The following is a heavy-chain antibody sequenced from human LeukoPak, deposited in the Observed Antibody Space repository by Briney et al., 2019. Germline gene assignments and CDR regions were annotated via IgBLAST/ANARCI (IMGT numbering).Heavy chain of an antibody. J-gene: IGHJ2*01. V-gene: IGHV3-30*09. Sequence: QPGGSLRLSCAGSGFTFSSYAVHWVRQAPGKGLEWVAVISSIVNFEYYSDSVRGRFAISRDNSKNTVCLQMKSLTPEDTAVYYCARQGPPGQWYFDLWGRGGTLVTVSS. CDR2: ISSIVNFE. CDR3: ARQGPPGQWYFDL. CDR1: GFTFSSYA.